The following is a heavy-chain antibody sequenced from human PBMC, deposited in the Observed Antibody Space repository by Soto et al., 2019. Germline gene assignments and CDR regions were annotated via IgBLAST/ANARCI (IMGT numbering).Heavy chain of an antibody. CDR2: IYKSTTT. J-gene: IGHJ5*01. Sequence: SETLSLTCSVSGDSISTVDYFWAWIRQPPGQALEYIGYIYKSTTTYYNPSFESRVAISLDTSKSQFSLTVTSVTAADTAVYFCARGRYCLTGRCFPNWFDSWGQGTLVTV. CDR3: ARGRYCLTGRCFPNWFDS. D-gene: IGHD2-15*01. CDR1: GDSISTVDYF. V-gene: IGHV4-30-4*01.